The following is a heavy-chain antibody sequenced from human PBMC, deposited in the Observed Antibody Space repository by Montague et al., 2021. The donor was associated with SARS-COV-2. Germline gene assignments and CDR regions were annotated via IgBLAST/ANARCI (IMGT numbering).Heavy chain of an antibody. J-gene: IGHJ4*02. D-gene: IGHD4-17*01. CDR3: VRDTGSAQAGFDA. CDR2: THYRSKWTS. Sequence: CAISGDSDCGENAARSWIRQTPSGGPAWLGGTHYRSKWTSDCATSVEGRISIDPDTSKNQFFLHLRSVTPEDTGVYYCVRDTGSAQAGFDAWGQGTLVTVSS. V-gene: IGHV6-1*01. CDR1: GDSDCGENAA.